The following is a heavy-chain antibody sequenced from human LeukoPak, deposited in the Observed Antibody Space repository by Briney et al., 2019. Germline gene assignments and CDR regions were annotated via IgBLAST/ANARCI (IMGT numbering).Heavy chain of an antibody. J-gene: IGHJ4*02. CDR1: GGSISSYY. CDR3: ARASYGSNSGLDY. Sequence: SETLSLTCTVSGGSISSYYWSWIRQPPGKGLEWIGEINHSGSTNYNPSLKSRVTISVDTSKNQFSLKLSSVTAADTAVYYCARASYGSNSGLDYWGQGTLVTVSS. CDR2: INHSGST. D-gene: IGHD4-23*01. V-gene: IGHV4-34*01.